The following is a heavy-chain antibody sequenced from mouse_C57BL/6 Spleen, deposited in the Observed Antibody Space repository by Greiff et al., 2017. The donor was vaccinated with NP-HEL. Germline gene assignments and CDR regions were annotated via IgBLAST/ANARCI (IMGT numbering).Heavy chain of an antibody. CDR2: IDPSDSYT. Sequence: QVQLKQPGAELVMPGASVKLSCKASGYTFTSYWMHWVKQRPGQGLEWIGEIDPSDSYTNYNQKFKGKSTLTVDKSSSTAYMQLSSLTSEDSAVYYCARSRAYYEGTWFAYWGQGTLVTVAA. V-gene: IGHV1-69*01. J-gene: IGHJ3*01. D-gene: IGHD2-10*01. CDR1: GYTFTSYW. CDR3: ARSRAYYEGTWFAY.